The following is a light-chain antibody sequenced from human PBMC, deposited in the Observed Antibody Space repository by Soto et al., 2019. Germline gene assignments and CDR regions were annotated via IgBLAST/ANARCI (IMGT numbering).Light chain of an antibody. J-gene: IGKJ1*01. CDR2: KAS. CDR1: QSISSW. CDR3: QQYNIYPW. V-gene: IGKV1-5*03. Sequence: DIQMTQSPSTLSASVGDRVTITCRASQSISSWLAWYQQKPGKAPKLLIYKASSLESGVPSRFSGSGSGTEFTLTISSLQPDDFATYYCQQYNIYPWFGQGTKVEIK.